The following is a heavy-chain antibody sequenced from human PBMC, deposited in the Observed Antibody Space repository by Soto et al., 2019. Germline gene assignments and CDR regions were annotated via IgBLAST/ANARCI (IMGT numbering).Heavy chain of an antibody. CDR1: GFTFSSYA. V-gene: IGHV3-30-3*01. J-gene: IGHJ5*02. Sequence: QVQLVESGGGVVQPGRSLRLSCAASGFTFSSYAMHWVRQAPGKGLEWVAVISYDGSNKYYADSVKGRFTISRDNSKNRMYLRMNSLRAGDTALYYCARGRRVEMANRFAPWGQGALVTVSS. D-gene: IGHD2-15*01. CDR3: ARGRRVEMANRFAP. CDR2: ISYDGSNK.